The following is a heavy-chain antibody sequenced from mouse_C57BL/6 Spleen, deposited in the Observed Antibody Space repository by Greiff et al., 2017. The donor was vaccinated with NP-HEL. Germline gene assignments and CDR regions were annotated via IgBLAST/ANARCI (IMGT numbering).Heavy chain of an antibody. Sequence: VQLKESGPGLVKPSQSLSLTCSVTGYSITSGYYWNWIRQFPGNQLEWMGYISYDGSNNYNPSLKNRISITRDTSKNQLFLKLNSVTTEDTATYYCARPTVVADWYFDVWGTGTTVTVSS. V-gene: IGHV3-6*01. D-gene: IGHD1-1*01. CDR3: ARPTVVADWYFDV. CDR2: ISYDGSN. CDR1: GYSITSGYY. J-gene: IGHJ1*03.